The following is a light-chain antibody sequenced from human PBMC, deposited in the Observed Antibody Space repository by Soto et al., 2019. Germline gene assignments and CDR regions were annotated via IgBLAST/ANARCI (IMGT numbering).Light chain of an antibody. Sequence: DIHMTQSPSTLSASVGDRVTITCRASQSFNNWLAWYQQKPGKAPKLLIYKASSLESGVPSRCSGSGSGTEFTLTISSLQPDDFATYYGQQYNSYPLTFGGGTKVEIK. CDR1: QSFNNW. CDR3: QQYNSYPLT. CDR2: KAS. J-gene: IGKJ4*01. V-gene: IGKV1-5*03.